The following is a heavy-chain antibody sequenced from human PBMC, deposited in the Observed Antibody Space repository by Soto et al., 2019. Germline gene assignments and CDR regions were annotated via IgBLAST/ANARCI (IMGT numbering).Heavy chain of an antibody. Sequence: ASVKVSCKASGYTFTSYGISWVRQAPGQGLEWMGWISCYNGDTNYAQIVQGRVTMTTDTSTSTVYMELRGLRSDDTAMYFCTRESGFYTNTWQRFYDYWGQGTLVTVSS. CDR3: TRESGFYTNTWQRFYDY. J-gene: IGHJ4*02. CDR2: ISCYNGDT. V-gene: IGHV1-18*01. CDR1: GYTFTSYG. D-gene: IGHD3-16*01.